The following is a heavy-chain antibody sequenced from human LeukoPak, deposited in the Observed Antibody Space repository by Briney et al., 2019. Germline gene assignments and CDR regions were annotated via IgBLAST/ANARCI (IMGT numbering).Heavy chain of an antibody. Sequence: SPSETLSLTCTVSGGSIASSSSYYWGWVRQPPGRGLEWVGSIYYSGNTYYSPSLKSRVTISIDTSKNQFSLKLSSVTAADTAVYYCARMSDFWYFDLWGRGTLVTVSS. CDR2: IYYSGNT. CDR1: GGSIASSSSYY. D-gene: IGHD3/OR15-3a*01. V-gene: IGHV4-39*01. CDR3: ARMSDFWYFDL. J-gene: IGHJ2*01.